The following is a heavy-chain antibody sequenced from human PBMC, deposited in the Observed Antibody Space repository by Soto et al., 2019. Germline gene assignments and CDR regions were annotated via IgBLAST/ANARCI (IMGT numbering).Heavy chain of an antibody. J-gene: IGHJ4*02. CDR3: ARDEGNWGSFDY. V-gene: IGHV1-69*08. D-gene: IGHD7-27*01. CDR1: GGTFSSYT. CDR2: IIPILGIA. Sequence: QVQLVQSGAEVKKPGSSVKVSCKASGGTFSSYTISWVRQAPGQGLEWMGRIIPILGIANYAQKFQGRVTITADKSTSTAYMELSSLRSEDTAVHYCARDEGNWGSFDYWGQGTLVTVSS.